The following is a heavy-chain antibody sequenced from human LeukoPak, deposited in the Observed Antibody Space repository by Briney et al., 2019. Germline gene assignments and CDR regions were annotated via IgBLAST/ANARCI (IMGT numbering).Heavy chain of an antibody. D-gene: IGHD3-10*01. J-gene: IGHJ3*02. CDR1: GFTFSDYW. V-gene: IGHV3-9*01. Sequence: GGSLRLSCAASGFTFSDYWMHWVRQAPGKGLEWVSGISWNSGSIGYADSVKGRFTISRDNAKNSLYLQMNSLRAEDTALYYCAKDINMVRGGDDAFDIWGQGTMVTVSS. CDR2: ISWNSGSI. CDR3: AKDINMVRGGDDAFDI.